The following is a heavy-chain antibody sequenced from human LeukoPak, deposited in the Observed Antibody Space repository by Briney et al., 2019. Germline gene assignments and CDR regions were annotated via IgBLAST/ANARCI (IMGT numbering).Heavy chain of an antibody. D-gene: IGHD6-13*01. CDR1: GGSISSYY. Sequence: SETLSLTCTVSGGSISSYYWSWIRQPPGKGLEWIGYIYYSGSTNYNPSLKSRVTISVDTSKNQFSLKLSSVTAADTAVYYCARGSGQQEWYFDLWGRGTLVTVSS. J-gene: IGHJ2*01. CDR3: ARGSGQQEWYFDL. CDR2: IYYSGST. V-gene: IGHV4-59*01.